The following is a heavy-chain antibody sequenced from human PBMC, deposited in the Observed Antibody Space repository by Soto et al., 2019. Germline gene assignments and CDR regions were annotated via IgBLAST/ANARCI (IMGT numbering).Heavy chain of an antibody. Sequence: QLQESGPGLVKPSQTLSLTCTVSGGSINNNDYYWNWIRQTPGKGLEWIGYVYYSGSTYYIPSRESRLSMSIDKSKNQFSLRLNSVIAADAAIYYCARMSYYYDKWYFDLWGRGTLVAVSS. J-gene: IGHJ2*01. D-gene: IGHD3-22*01. CDR2: VYYSGST. CDR3: ARMSYYYDKWYFDL. V-gene: IGHV4-30-4*01. CDR1: GGSINNNDYY.